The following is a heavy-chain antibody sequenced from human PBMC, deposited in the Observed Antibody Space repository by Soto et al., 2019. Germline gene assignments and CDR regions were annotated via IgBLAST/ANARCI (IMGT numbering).Heavy chain of an antibody. V-gene: IGHV4-59*01. CDR3: ARDDGGHYDH. J-gene: IGHJ4*01. CDR1: VSPITINY. CDR2: IYYSGST. D-gene: IGHD4-17*01. Sequence: SETLSLTCTLSVSPITINYCGWIRQAPGKGLEWIGYIYYSGSTTYNPSLNSRVTMSADTYKDQFSLKLNSVTAADTAVYYCARDDGGHYDHWGQRIMVTVSS.